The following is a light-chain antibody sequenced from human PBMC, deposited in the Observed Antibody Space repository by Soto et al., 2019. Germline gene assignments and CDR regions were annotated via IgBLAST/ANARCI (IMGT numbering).Light chain of an antibody. V-gene: IGKV3-11*01. CDR3: QQRKHWPPRT. CDR1: QSVEKY. CDR2: DTS. Sequence: EVVLTQSPATLSLSPGARAILSCRASQSVEKYLVWYQQKPGQAPRLLIYDTSNRATGIPARFSGSGSETDFNLTISSLEPEDFAVYYCQQRKHWPPRTFGGGTKVELK. J-gene: IGKJ4*01.